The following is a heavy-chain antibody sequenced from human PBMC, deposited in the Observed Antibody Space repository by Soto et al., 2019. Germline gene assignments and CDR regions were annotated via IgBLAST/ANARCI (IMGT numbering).Heavy chain of an antibody. CDR1: GDSISSDNW. J-gene: IGHJ4*02. Sequence: TLSLTCAVSGDSISSDNWWTWVRQPPGKGLEWIGEIYHSGSPNSNPSLRSRVTISVDESRSHFFLKLSSVTAADTAVYYCARRPSGDSFVTYFDFWGRGTLVTVSS. CDR3: ARRPSGDSFVTYFDF. D-gene: IGHD4-17*01. V-gene: IGHV4-4*02. CDR2: IYHSGSP.